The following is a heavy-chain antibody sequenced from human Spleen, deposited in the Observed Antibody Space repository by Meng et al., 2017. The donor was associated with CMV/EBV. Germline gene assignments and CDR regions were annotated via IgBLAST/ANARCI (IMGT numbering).Heavy chain of an antibody. CDR1: GFTFSSYT. CDR2: IDSSSTTI. CDR3: ARDRGEWLGITYYYYGMDV. Sequence: GESLKISCAASGFTFSSYTMAWVRQAPGKGLEWFSYIDSSSTTIYYADSVRGRFSISRDNAKNSLSLQMNSLRADDTGVYYCARDRGEWLGITYYYYGMDVWGQGTTVTVSS. D-gene: IGHD6-19*01. J-gene: IGHJ6*02. V-gene: IGHV3-48*04.